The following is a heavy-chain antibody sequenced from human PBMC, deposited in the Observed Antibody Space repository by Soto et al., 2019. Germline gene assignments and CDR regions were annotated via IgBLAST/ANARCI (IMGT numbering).Heavy chain of an antibody. CDR2: IYYSGST. Sequence: SETLSLTCTASGDSISSSSYWGWVRQPPGKGLEWIGTIYYSGSTFYTPSLKSRVTISIDTSKNQFSLKLSSVTAADTAIYYCVRHPPGILLSGYFDYWVRGTLVTVSS. CDR1: GDSISSSSY. D-gene: IGHD3-3*02. J-gene: IGHJ4*02. CDR3: VRHPPGILLSGYFDY. V-gene: IGHV4-39*01.